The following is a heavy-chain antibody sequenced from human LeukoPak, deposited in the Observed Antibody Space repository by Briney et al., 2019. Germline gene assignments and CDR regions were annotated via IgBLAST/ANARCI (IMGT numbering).Heavy chain of an antibody. CDR2: ITYSGGST. CDR1: RFTFSSSA. J-gene: IGHJ4*02. D-gene: IGHD1-26*01. CDR3: AXXGSGNFXXXY. Sequence: PGGSLRLSCAASRFTFSSSAMSWVRQAPGKGLEWVSGITYSGGSTYYADSVKGRFTISRDNAKNTVYMQMNRLRAEDTAAYYCAXXGSGNFXXXYWGQGXXXTV. V-gene: IGHV3-23*01.